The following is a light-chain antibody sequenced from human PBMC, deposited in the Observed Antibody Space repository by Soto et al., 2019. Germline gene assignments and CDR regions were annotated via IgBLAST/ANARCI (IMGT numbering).Light chain of an antibody. CDR1: QSISSY. CDR3: QQTYSTPYT. Sequence: DIQMTQSPSSLSASVGDRVTITCRASQSISSYLNWYLQKPGKAPQLLIYAASSLQSGVPSRFSGSGSGTDFTLTISSLQPEDVATYFCQQTYSTPYTFGQGTKLEI. CDR2: AAS. J-gene: IGKJ2*01. V-gene: IGKV1-39*01.